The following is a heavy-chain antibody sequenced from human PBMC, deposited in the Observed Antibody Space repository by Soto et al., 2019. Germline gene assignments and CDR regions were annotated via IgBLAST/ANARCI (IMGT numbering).Heavy chain of an antibody. CDR3: AREMATIKGDWFDP. CDR1: GGSISSYY. Sequence: PSDTLSLTCTVSGGSISSYYWSWIRQPPGKGLEWIGYIYYSGSTNYNPSLKSRVTISVDTSKNQFSLKLSSVTAADTAVYYCAREMATIKGDWFDPWGQGTLVTVSS. CDR2: IYYSGST. D-gene: IGHD5-12*01. J-gene: IGHJ5*02. V-gene: IGHV4-59*01.